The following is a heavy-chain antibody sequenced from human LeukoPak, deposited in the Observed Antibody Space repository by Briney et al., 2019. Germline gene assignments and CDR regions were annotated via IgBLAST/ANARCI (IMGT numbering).Heavy chain of an antibody. Sequence: PGGSLRLSCAASGFTFSSYGMHWVRQAPGKGLEWVAFIRYDGSNKYYADSVKGRFTISRDNSKNTLYLQMNSLRAEDTAVYYCAKDESSPYIVVVPAAFDYWGQGTLVTVSS. D-gene: IGHD2-2*01. V-gene: IGHV3-30*02. CDR3: AKDESSPYIVVVPAAFDY. CDR2: IRYDGSNK. J-gene: IGHJ4*02. CDR1: GFTFSSYG.